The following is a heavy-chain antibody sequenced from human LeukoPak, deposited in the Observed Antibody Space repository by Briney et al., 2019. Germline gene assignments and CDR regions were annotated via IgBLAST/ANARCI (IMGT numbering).Heavy chain of an antibody. J-gene: IGHJ5*02. D-gene: IGHD3-10*01. Sequence: GGSLRLSCATSGFSFSSYAMSWVRQAPGKGLEWVSGISDSGGTTYYADSVKGRFTISRDNSKNTLYLQMNSLRAEDTAVYYCAKDRAFLWFGDLWGQGTLVTVSS. V-gene: IGHV3-23*01. CDR2: ISDSGGTT. CDR1: GFSFSSYA. CDR3: AKDRAFLWFGDL.